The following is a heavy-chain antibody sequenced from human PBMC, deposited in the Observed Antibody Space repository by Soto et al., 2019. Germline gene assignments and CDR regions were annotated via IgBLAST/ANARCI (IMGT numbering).Heavy chain of an antibody. CDR2: IYYSGST. J-gene: IGHJ4*02. Sequence: QLQLQESGPGLVKPSETLSLTCTVSGGSISSSSYYWGWIRQPPGKGLEWIGSIYYSGSTYYNPSLKSRVTISVDTSKNQFSLKLSSVTAADTAVYYCARHIEQWLAPFDYWGQGTLVTVSS. CDR1: GGSISSSSYY. D-gene: IGHD6-19*01. V-gene: IGHV4-39*01. CDR3: ARHIEQWLAPFDY.